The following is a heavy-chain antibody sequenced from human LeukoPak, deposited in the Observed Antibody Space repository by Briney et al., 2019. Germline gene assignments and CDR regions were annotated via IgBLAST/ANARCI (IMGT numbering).Heavy chain of an antibody. CDR3: AKTTKGSCSGGSCYSRFFDY. CDR2: IRYDGSNK. Sequence: PGGSLRLSCAVSGFTFSSYGMHWVRQAPGKGLEWVAFIRYDGSNKYYADSVKGRFTISRDNSKNTLYLQMNSLRAEDTAVYYCAKTTKGSCSGGSCYSRFFDYWGQGTLVTVSS. CDR1: GFTFSSYG. V-gene: IGHV3-30*02. J-gene: IGHJ4*02. D-gene: IGHD2-15*01.